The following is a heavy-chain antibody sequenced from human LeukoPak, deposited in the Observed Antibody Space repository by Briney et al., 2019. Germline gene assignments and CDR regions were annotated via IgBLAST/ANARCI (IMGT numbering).Heavy chain of an antibody. J-gene: IGHJ5*02. Sequence: ASVKVSCKASGYTLTSYGISWVRQAPGQGLEWMGWISAYNGNTNYAQKLQGRVTMTTDTSTSTAYMELRSLRSDDTAVYYCARDGKRGYYDFWSGSPNWFDPWGQGTLVTVSS. CDR1: GYTLTSYG. CDR3: ARDGKRGYYDFWSGSPNWFDP. CDR2: ISAYNGNT. V-gene: IGHV1-18*01. D-gene: IGHD3-3*01.